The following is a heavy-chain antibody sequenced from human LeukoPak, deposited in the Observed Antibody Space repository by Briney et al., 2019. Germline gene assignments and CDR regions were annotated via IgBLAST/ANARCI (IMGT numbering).Heavy chain of an antibody. D-gene: IGHD4-17*01. CDR1: GFTFSSNY. CDR3: ARDQTVPPGDAFDI. V-gene: IGHV3-53*01. Sequence: GGSLRLSCAVSGFTFSSNYMSWVRQAPGKGLEWVSVIYSGGSTYYADSVKGRFTISRDNSKNTLYLQMNSLRAEDTAVYYCARDQTVPPGDAFDIWGQGTMVTVSS. CDR2: IYSGGST. J-gene: IGHJ3*02.